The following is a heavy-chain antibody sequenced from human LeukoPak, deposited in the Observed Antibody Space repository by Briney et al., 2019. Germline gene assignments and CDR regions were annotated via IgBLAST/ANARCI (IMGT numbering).Heavy chain of an antibody. Sequence: GGSLRLSCAASGFTFSSYAMSWVRQAPGKGLEWVSSISGSGGSTYYADSVKGPFTISRNNSKNTLYLQMNSLRAEDTAVYYCAKDRRLPPRGNFDYWGQGTLVTVSS. V-gene: IGHV3-23*01. CDR3: AKDRRLPPRGNFDY. D-gene: IGHD1-14*01. J-gene: IGHJ4*02. CDR2: ISGSGGST. CDR1: GFTFSSYA.